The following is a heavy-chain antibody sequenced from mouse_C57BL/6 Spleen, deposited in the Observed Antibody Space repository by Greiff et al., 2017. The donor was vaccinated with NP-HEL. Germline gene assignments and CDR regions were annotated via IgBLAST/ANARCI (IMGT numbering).Heavy chain of an antibody. CDR2: ISSGSSTI. J-gene: IGHJ3*01. CDR3: ASYDYDSFFAY. D-gene: IGHD2-4*01. CDR1: GFTFSDYG. Sequence: EVQGVESGGGLVKPGGSLKLSCAASGFTFSDYGMHWVRQAPEKGLEWVAYISSGSSTIYYADTVKGRFTISRDNAKNTLFLQMTSLRSEETAMYYCASYDYDSFFAYWGQGTLVTVSA. V-gene: IGHV5-17*01.